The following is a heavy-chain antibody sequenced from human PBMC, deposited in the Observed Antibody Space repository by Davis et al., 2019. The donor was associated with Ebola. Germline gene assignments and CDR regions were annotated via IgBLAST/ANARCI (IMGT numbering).Heavy chain of an antibody. J-gene: IGHJ6*02. D-gene: IGHD2/OR15-2a*01. CDR3: TRGDVVMDSYGMDV. Sequence: HTGGSLRLSCVASGFSFSTTWMHWVRQAPGKGLVWLTRIKSDGISTTYADSVKGRFTISRDNAKNMLYLQMNSLRVEDTAVYYCTRGDVVMDSYGMDVWGQGTTVTVSS. V-gene: IGHV3-74*01. CDR1: GFSFSTTW. CDR2: IKSDGIST.